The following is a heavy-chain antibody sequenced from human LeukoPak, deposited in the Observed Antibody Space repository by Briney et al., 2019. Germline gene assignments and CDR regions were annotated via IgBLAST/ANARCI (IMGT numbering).Heavy chain of an antibody. V-gene: IGHV1-2*02. Sequence: ASVKVSCKASRYTFTGYYMHWVRQAPGQGLEWMGWINPNSGVTDYAQNFQGRVTMTRDTSISTAYVELSSLRSEDTAVYYCARGFSRVTEQWLVRGWDFDYWGQGTLVTVSS. D-gene: IGHD6-19*01. CDR3: ARGFSRVTEQWLVRGWDFDY. CDR1: RYTFTGYY. CDR2: INPNSGVT. J-gene: IGHJ4*02.